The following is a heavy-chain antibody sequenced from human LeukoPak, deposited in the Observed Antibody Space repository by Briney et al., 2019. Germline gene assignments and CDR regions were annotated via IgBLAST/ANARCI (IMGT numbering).Heavy chain of an antibody. V-gene: IGHV4-30-2*01. Sequence: SETLSLTCTVSGASISSSGFYWSWIRQPPGKGLEWIGYIYYSGSTYYNPSLKSRVTISGERSKNQFSLRLSSVIAADTAVYYCARAPTSWYFDYWGQGTPVTVSS. CDR2: IYYSGST. CDR1: GASISSSGFY. J-gene: IGHJ4*02. CDR3: ARAPTSWYFDY. D-gene: IGHD6-13*01.